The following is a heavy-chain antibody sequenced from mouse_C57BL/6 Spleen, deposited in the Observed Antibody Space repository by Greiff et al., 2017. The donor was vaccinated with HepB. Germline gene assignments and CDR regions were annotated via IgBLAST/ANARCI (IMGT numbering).Heavy chain of an antibody. Sequence: QVQLKESGPGLVQPSQSLSITCTVSGFSLTSYGVHWVRQSPGKGLEWLGVIWSGGSTDYNAAFISRLSISKDNSKSQVFFKMNSLQADDTAIYYCARTYYGNYEGAMDYWGQGTSVTVSS. CDR3: ARTYYGNYEGAMDY. D-gene: IGHD2-10*01. CDR1: GFSLTSYG. V-gene: IGHV2-2*01. CDR2: IWSGGST. J-gene: IGHJ4*01.